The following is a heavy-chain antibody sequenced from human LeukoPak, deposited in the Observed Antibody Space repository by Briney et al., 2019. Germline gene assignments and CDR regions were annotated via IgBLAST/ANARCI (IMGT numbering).Heavy chain of an antibody. CDR2: ISGSGENT. D-gene: IGHD6-19*01. J-gene: IGHJ4*02. CDR1: GFTFSSYS. CDR3: AKVQNTGWCFEY. V-gene: IGHV3-23*01. Sequence: GGSLRLSCAASGFTFSSYSMSWVRQAPGKGLEWVSGISGSGENTYYADSVKGRFTVSRDNSKDTLYLEMNSLSAEDTAVYYCAKVQNTGWCFEYWGQGTLVTVSS.